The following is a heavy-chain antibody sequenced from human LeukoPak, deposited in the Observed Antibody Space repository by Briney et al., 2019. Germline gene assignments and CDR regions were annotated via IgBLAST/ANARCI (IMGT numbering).Heavy chain of an antibody. CDR3: ATSTRSGYYQWGLDY. V-gene: IGHV1-24*01. Sequence: ASVKVSCKVSGYTLTELSMHWVRPAPGKGLEWMGGFDPEDGETIYAQKFQGRVTMTEDTSTDTAYMELSSLRSEDTAVYYCATSTRSGYYQWGLDYWGQGTLVTVSS. CDR2: FDPEDGET. CDR1: GYTLTELS. J-gene: IGHJ4*02. D-gene: IGHD3-22*01.